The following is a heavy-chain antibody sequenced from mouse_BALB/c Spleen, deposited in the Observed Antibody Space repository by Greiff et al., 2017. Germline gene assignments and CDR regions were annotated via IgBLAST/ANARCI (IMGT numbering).Heavy chain of an antibody. CDR3: ARGHYRYDVGAMDY. CDR2: ISSGGST. CDR1: GLTFSSYA. V-gene: IGHV5-6-5*01. J-gene: IGHJ4*01. D-gene: IGHD2-14*01. Sequence: EVKLVESGGDLVKPGGSLKLSCAASGLTFSSYAMSWVRQTPEKRLEWVASISSGGSTYYPDSVKGRFTISRDNARNILYLQMSSLRSEDTAMYYCARGHYRYDVGAMDYWGQGTSVTVSS.